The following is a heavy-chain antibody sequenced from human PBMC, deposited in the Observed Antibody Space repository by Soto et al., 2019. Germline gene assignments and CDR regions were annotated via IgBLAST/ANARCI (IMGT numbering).Heavy chain of an antibody. Sequence: GGSLRLSCAASRFTFSSYAMSWVRQAPGKGFERVSTVSGGGASTYYADSVKGRFTISRDNPKNTLYLQMNSLRAEDTAVYYCAKIGELLHWGQGTLVTAPQ. D-gene: IGHD3-10*01. CDR2: VSGGGAST. CDR3: AKIGELLH. CDR1: RFTFSSYA. J-gene: IGHJ4*02. V-gene: IGHV3-23*01.